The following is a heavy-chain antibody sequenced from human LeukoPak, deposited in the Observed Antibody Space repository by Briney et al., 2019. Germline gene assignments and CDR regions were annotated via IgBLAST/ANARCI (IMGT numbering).Heavy chain of an antibody. J-gene: IGHJ4*02. CDR3: ARERGRSFDY. Sequence: PGGSLRLSCAASGFTFSKYWMNWVRQAPGKGLEWVANIKQDGSEKYYVDSVKGRFTISRDNAKNSLYLQMNSLRAEDTAVYYCARERGRSFDYWGQGTLVTVSS. CDR1: GFTFSKYW. CDR2: IKQDGSEK. V-gene: IGHV3-7*01. D-gene: IGHD4-17*01.